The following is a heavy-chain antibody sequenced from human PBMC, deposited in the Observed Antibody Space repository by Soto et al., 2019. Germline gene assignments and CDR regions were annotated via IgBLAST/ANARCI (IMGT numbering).Heavy chain of an antibody. J-gene: IGHJ4*02. CDR2: VTSRGDTT. V-gene: IGHV3-23*01. D-gene: IGHD3-16*01. CDR1: GFIFSNYA. CDR3: AKDRLGGGLDY. Sequence: VQLLQSGGGLVQPGGSLRLSCAASGFIFSNYAMNWVRQAPGKGLEWVSIVTSRGDTTYYADSVKGRFTISRGNSKNTLYLQVNSLTAEDTAVYYCAKDRLGGGLDYWGQGTLVSVSS.